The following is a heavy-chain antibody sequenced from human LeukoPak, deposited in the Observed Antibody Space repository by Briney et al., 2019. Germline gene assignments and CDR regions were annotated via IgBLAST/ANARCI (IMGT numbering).Heavy chain of an antibody. CDR1: GFTFSSYW. Sequence: WGSLRLSCAASGFTFSSYWMSWVRQAPGKGLEWVANIKQDGSEKNYVDSVRGRFTISRDNAKTSLYLQMNSLRAEDTAVYYCARSLWPEDYWGQGTLVTVSS. CDR3: ARSLWPEDY. CDR2: IKQDGSEK. V-gene: IGHV3-7*01. J-gene: IGHJ4*02. D-gene: IGHD5-18*01.